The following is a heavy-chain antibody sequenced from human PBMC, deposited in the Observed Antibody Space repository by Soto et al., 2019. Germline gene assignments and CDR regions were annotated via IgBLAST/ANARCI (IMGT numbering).Heavy chain of an antibody. CDR3: ARFYGSGTGH. CDR2: INAVSTTI. D-gene: IGHD3-10*01. V-gene: IGHV3-48*01. CDR1: EFTFSTYG. J-gene: IGHJ4*02. Sequence: EVQLVESGGGLVQPGGSLRLSCVISEFTFSTYGMNWVRQAPGRGLEWVSYINAVSTTIFYADSVKGRFTVSRDNAKNSLFLQMNSLRVEDTAIYYCARFYGSGTGHWGQGTVVTVSS.